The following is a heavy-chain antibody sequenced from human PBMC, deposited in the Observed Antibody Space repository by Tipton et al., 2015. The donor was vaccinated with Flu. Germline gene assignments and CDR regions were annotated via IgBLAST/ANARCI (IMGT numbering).Heavy chain of an antibody. J-gene: IGHJ4*02. CDR1: GFTVSSNS. D-gene: IGHD2/OR15-2a*01. CDR3: TYFWPARY. CDR2: IRSKVYGGTT. Sequence: RSLRLSCAASGFTVSSNSMSWVRQAPGKGLEWVGFIRSKVYGGTTEYAASVKGRFTISRDDSKSIAYLQMNSLKTEDTAVYYCTYFWPARYWGQGTLVTVSS. V-gene: IGHV3-49*04.